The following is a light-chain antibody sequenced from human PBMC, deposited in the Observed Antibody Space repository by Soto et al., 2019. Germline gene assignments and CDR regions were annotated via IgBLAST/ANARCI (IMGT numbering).Light chain of an antibody. V-gene: IGKV1-5*03. CDR2: MAS. CDR1: QSVSTW. J-gene: IGKJ1*01. CDR3: QQYSSSWT. Sequence: DVQMTQSPSTLSASVGDRVTITCRASQSVSTWLAWYQQKPGKAPQVLISMASTLESGVPSRFSGSGSGTDFTLTISRLEPEDFAVYYCQQYSSSWTFGQGTKVDIK.